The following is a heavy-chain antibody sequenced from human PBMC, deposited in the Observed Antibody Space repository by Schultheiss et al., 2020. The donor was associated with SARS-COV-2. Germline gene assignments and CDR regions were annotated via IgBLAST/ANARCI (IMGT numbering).Heavy chain of an antibody. CDR2: LSGSSSTI. CDR1: GFTFSAYS. CDR3: ARDRIAVAAGVRYFDL. Sequence: GGSLRLSCAASGFTFSAYSINWVRQAPGKGLEWVSYLSGSSSTIYYADSVKGRFTIYRDNAKNSLYLQMNSLRAEDTAVYYCARDRIAVAAGVRYFDLWGRGTLVTVSS. J-gene: IGHJ2*01. V-gene: IGHV3-48*01. D-gene: IGHD6-19*01.